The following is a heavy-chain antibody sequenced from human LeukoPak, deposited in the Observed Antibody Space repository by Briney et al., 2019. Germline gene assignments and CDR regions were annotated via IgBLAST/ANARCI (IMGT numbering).Heavy chain of an antibody. CDR1: GFTFSNYG. J-gene: IGHJ6*02. D-gene: IGHD4-17*01. CDR3: AREKLVRGTTSWLNYYYYGMDV. V-gene: IGHV3-33*01. CDR2: IWSDGSNK. Sequence: GGSLRLSCAASGFTFSNYGMHWVRQAPGKGLEWVAVIWSDGSNKYYADSVKGRFTISRDNAKNSLYLQMNSLRDEDTAVYYCAREKLVRGTTSWLNYYYYGMDVWGQGTTVTVSS.